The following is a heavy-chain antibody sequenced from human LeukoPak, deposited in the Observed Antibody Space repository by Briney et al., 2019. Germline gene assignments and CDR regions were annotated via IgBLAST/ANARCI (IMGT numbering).Heavy chain of an antibody. V-gene: IGHV3-23*01. J-gene: IGHJ6*03. Sequence: PGGSLRLSCAASGFTFSSYAMSWVRQAPGKGLEWVSAISGSGGSTYYADSVKGRFTISRDNSKNTLYLQMNSLRAEDTAVYYCAREGPIAAAGMGADYYYYYMDVWGKGTTVTVSS. CDR2: ISGSGGST. D-gene: IGHD6-13*01. CDR3: AREGPIAAAGMGADYYYYYMDV. CDR1: GFTFSSYA.